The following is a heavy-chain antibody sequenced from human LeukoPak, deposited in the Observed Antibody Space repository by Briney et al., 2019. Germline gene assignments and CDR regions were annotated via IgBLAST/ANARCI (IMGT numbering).Heavy chain of an antibody. Sequence: GGSLRLSCAASGFTFSSYSMNWVRQAPGKGLEWVSYISSSSSTIYYADSVKGRFTISRDNAKNSLYLQMNSQRAEDTAVYYCARDSSITIFGVVLNWFDPWGQGTLVTVSS. J-gene: IGHJ5*02. CDR1: GFTFSSYS. CDR3: ARDSSITIFGVVLNWFDP. CDR2: ISSSSSTI. V-gene: IGHV3-48*01. D-gene: IGHD3-3*01.